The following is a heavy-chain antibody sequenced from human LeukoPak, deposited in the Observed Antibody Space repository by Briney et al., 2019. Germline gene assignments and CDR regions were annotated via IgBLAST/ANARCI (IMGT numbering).Heavy chain of an antibody. CDR3: ARVRVGATLGY. D-gene: IGHD1-26*01. J-gene: IGHJ4*02. V-gene: IGHV3-48*03. Sequence: PGGSLRLSCAASGFTFSNYEMNWVRQAPGEGLEWLSYISSGGTTIYYADSVKGRFTISRDNAKNSLYLQMNSLRAEDTAVYYCARVRVGATLGYWGQGILVTVSS. CDR1: GFTFSNYE. CDR2: ISSGGTTI.